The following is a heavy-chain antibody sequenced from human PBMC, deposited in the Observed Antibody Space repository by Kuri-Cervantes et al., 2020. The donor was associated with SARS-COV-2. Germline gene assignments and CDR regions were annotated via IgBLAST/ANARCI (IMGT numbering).Heavy chain of an antibody. CDR2: IYYSGST. V-gene: IGHV4-59*11. Sequence: SETLSLTCTVSGGSISSHYWSRIRQPPGKGLEWIGYIYYSGSTNCNPSLKSRVTMSVDTSKNQFSLKLSSVTAADTAVYYCARVVRGVVDYWGQGTLVTVSS. CDR1: GGSISSHY. D-gene: IGHD3-10*01. J-gene: IGHJ4*02. CDR3: ARVVRGVVDY.